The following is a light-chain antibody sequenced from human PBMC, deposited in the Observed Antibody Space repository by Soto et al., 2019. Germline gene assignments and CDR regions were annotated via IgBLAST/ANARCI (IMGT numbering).Light chain of an antibody. Sequence: DIQMTQSPSTLSASVGDRVIITCRASQDVSQWLAWYQRKPGKAPKLLIYKASQLESGVPSRFSGRGSGTEFTLTIRDLQPDDFATYFCQQYDSDSYTFGQGTKLDIK. V-gene: IGKV1-5*03. CDR3: QQYDSDSYT. CDR2: KAS. CDR1: QDVSQW. J-gene: IGKJ2*01.